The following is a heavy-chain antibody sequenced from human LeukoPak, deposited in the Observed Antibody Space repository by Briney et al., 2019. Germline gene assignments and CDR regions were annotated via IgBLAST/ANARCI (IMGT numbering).Heavy chain of an antibody. D-gene: IGHD6-13*01. J-gene: IGHJ4*02. V-gene: IGHV2-5*02. CDR1: GFSLSTSGVG. CDR2: IYWDDDK. Sequence: SGPTLVKPTQTLTLTCTFSGFSLSTSGVGVGWIRQPPGKALEWLALIYWDDDKRYRPSLKSRLTITKDTSKNQVVLTMTNMDPVDTATYHCAHRQGIAAAGMESFDYWGQGTLVTVSS. CDR3: AHRQGIAAAGMESFDY.